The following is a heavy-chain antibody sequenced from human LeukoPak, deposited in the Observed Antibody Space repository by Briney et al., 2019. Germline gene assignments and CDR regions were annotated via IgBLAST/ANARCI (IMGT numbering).Heavy chain of an antibody. D-gene: IGHD1-26*01. J-gene: IGHJ5*02. CDR3: ARSPPHVGATWAYNWFDP. Sequence: GGSLRLSCAASGFTFSDYYMSWIRQAPGKGLEWVSYISSSGSTTYYADSVKGRFTISRDNAKNSLYLQMNSLRAEDTAVYYCARSPPHVGATWAYNWFDPSGQGTLVTVSS. CDR2: ISSSGSTT. V-gene: IGHV3-11*04. CDR1: GFTFSDYY.